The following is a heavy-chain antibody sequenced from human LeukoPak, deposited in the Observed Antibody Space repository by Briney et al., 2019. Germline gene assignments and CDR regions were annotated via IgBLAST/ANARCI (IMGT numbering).Heavy chain of an antibody. D-gene: IGHD7-27*01. V-gene: IGHV1-69*04. J-gene: IGHJ4*02. Sequence: ASVKVSCKASGGTFSSYAISWVRQAPGQGLEWMGRIIPILGIANYAQKFQGRVTITADKSTSTAYMELSSLRSEDTAVYYGARGLGYLDYWGQGTLVTVSS. CDR2: IIPILGIA. CDR1: GGTFSSYA. CDR3: ARGLGYLDY.